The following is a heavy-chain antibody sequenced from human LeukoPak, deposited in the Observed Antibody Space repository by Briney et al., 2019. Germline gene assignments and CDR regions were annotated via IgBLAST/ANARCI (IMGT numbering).Heavy chain of an antibody. J-gene: IGHJ6*03. CDR2: INPNSGGT. V-gene: IGHV1-2*02. CDR1: GYTFTGYC. D-gene: IGHD4-17*01. Sequence: ASVKVSCKASGYTFTGYCMHWVRQAPGQGLEWMGWINPNSGGTNYAQKFQGRVTMTRDTSISTAYMELSRLRSDDTAVYYCARVGDYGDYYYYYMDVWGKGTTVTVSS. CDR3: ARVGDYGDYYYYYMDV.